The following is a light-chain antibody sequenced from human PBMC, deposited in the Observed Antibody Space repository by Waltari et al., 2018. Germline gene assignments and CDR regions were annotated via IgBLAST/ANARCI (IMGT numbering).Light chain of an antibody. CDR1: QKVFYNSNDKNY. J-gene: IGKJ2*01. CDR2: WAS. Sequence: DIVLTQSPDSLAVSLGERATINCKSSQKVFYNSNDKNYLVWYQQKSVQPPKLLIYWASTRESVVPDRFSCSGSGTEFTLTISNLQADDVAVYYCQQSFTTPPTFGQGTKLEIK. V-gene: IGKV4-1*01. CDR3: QQSFTTPPT.